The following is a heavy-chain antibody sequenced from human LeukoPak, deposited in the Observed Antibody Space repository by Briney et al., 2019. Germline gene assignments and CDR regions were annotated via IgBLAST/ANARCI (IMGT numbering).Heavy chain of an antibody. Sequence: GGSLRLSCAASGFTFSSYPMSWVRQAPGKGLEWVSAISGSGGSTYYADSVKGRFTISRDNSKNTLYLQMNSLRAEDTAVYYCARWGLAYTIDYWGQGTLVTVSS. V-gene: IGHV3-23*01. J-gene: IGHJ4*02. CDR1: GFTFSSYP. CDR3: ARWGLAYTIDY. D-gene: IGHD2-21*01. CDR2: ISGSGGST.